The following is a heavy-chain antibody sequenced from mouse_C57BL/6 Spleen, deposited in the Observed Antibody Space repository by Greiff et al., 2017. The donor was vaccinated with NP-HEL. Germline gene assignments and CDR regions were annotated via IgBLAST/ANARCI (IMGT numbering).Heavy chain of an antibody. Sequence: EVQRVESGGDLVKPGGSLKLSCAASGFTFSSYGMSWVRQTPDKRLEWVATISSGGSYTYYPASVKGRFTISRDNAKNTLYLQRSSLKSEDTAMYYCARQGGYDERVFDYWGQGTTLTVSS. V-gene: IGHV5-6*01. J-gene: IGHJ2*01. CDR3: ARQGGYDERVFDY. D-gene: IGHD2-2*01. CDR2: ISSGGSYT. CDR1: GFTFSSYG.